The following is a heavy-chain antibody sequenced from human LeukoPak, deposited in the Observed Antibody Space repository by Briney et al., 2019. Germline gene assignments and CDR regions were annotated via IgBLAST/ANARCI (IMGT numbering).Heavy chain of an antibody. CDR1: GGSISSYY. V-gene: IGHV4-59*01. CDR2: IYYSGTT. D-gene: IGHD2/OR15-2a*01. CDR3: ARAIRLYYFDY. J-gene: IGHJ4*02. Sequence: PSETLSLTCTVSGGSISSYYWRWIRQPPGKALEWIGCIYYSGTTSYNPSLKSRVTISVDTSKNQFSLKLTSVTAPDTAVYYCARAIRLYYFDYWGQGTLVTVSS.